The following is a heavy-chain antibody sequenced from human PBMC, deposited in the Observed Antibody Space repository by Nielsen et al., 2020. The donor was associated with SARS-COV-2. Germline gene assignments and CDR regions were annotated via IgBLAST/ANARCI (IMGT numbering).Heavy chain of an antibody. Sequence: SETLSLTCTVSGGSISSYYWGWIRQPPGKGLEWIGTIHHSGSTYYNPSLKSRVTISVDTSKNQFSLKLSSVTAADTAVYYCARHLSTSFYTALGLWGQGTLVTVSS. CDR1: GGSISSYY. V-gene: IGHV4-39*01. CDR3: ARHLSTSFYTALGL. J-gene: IGHJ4*02. D-gene: IGHD2-2*02. CDR2: IHHSGST.